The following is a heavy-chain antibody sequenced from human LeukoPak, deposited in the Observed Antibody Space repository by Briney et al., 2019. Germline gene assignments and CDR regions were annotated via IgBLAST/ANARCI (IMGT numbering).Heavy chain of an antibody. J-gene: IGHJ4*02. Sequence: PGGSLRLSCAASGFTVSSNYMSWVRQAPGKGLEWVSVIYSGGSTYYADSVKGRFTISRDNSKNTLYLQMNSLRAEDTAVYYCARAVRGVIIRGGCYFDYWGQGTLVTVSS. CDR3: ARAVRGVIIRGGCYFDY. CDR2: IYSGGST. CDR1: GFTVSSNY. V-gene: IGHV3-66*01. D-gene: IGHD3-10*01.